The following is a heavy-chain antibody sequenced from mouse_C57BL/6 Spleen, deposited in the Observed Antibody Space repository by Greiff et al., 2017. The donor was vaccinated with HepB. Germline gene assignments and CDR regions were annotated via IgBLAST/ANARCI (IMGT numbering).Heavy chain of an antibody. V-gene: IGHV5-9-1*02. J-gene: IGHJ2*01. CDR1: GFTFSSYA. Sequence: EVKLVESGEGLVKPGGSLKLSCAASGFTFSSYAMSWVRQTPEKRLEWVAYISSGGDYIYYADTVKGRFTISRDNARNTLYLQMSSLKSEDTAMFYCTRDGAYYDYGPLFDYWGQGTTLTVSS. CDR2: ISSGGDYI. CDR3: TRDGAYYDYGPLFDY. D-gene: IGHD2-4*01.